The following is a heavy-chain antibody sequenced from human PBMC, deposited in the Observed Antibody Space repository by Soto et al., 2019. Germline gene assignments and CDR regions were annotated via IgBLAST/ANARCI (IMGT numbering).Heavy chain of an antibody. CDR1: GFTLSSYW. D-gene: IGHD5-12*01. V-gene: IGHV3-74*01. J-gene: IGHJ4*02. CDR3: ARSRDGYNCVGDC. Sequence: EVQLVESGGGLVQPGGSLRLSCAASGFTLSSYWMHWVRQAPGKGLVWVSRINIDGSSTSYADSVKGRFTISRDNAKNTLYLQVNSRRAEDTAVYYCARSRDGYNCVGDCWGQGTMVTVSS. CDR2: INIDGSST.